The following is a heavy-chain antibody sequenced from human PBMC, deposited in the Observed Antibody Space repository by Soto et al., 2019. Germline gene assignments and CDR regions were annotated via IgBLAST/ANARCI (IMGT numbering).Heavy chain of an antibody. D-gene: IGHD3-22*01. V-gene: IGHV5-51*01. CDR1: GYSFTTYW. CDR3: ARKDSSSAFDY. CDR2: IYPGDSGT. Sequence: GESLKISCKGSGYSFTTYWIGWVRQMPGKGLEWMGIIYPGDSGTRYSPSFQGQVTISADKYISTAYLQWSSLKASDTAMYYCARKDSSSAFDYWGQGXLVTVSS. J-gene: IGHJ4*02.